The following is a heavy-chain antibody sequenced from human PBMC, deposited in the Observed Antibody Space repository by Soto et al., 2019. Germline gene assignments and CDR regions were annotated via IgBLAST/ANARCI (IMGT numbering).Heavy chain of an antibody. J-gene: IGHJ5*02. V-gene: IGHV1-46*03. D-gene: IGHD2-8*01. CDR3: ARDREDIVLMVYENWLDP. Sequence: GASVKVSCKASGYTFTSYYMHWVRQAPGQGLEWMGIINPSGGSTSYAQKFQGRVTMTRDTSTSTVYMELSSLRSEDTAVYYCARDREDIVLMVYENWLDPWGQGTLVTVPS. CDR1: GYTFTSYY. CDR2: INPSGGST.